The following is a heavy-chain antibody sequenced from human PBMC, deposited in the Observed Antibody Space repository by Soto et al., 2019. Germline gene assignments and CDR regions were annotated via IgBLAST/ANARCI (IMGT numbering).Heavy chain of an antibody. CDR1: GFTFSSYG. D-gene: IGHD6-13*01. CDR2: ISYDGSNK. CDR3: AKLWYSSSWPYYYGMDV. J-gene: IGHJ6*02. V-gene: IGHV3-30*18. Sequence: GGSLRLSCAASGFTFSSYGMHWVRQAPGKGLEWVAVISYDGSNKYYADSVKGRFTISRDNSKNTLYLQMNSLRAEDTAVYYCAKLWYSSSWPYYYGMDVWGQGTTVTVSS.